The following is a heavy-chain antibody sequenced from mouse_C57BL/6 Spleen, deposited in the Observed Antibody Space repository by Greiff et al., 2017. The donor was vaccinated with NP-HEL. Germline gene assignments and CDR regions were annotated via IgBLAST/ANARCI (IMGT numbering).Heavy chain of an antibody. CDR3: ARDYGNYVWFAY. CDR1: GYTFTSYW. D-gene: IGHD2-1*01. Sequence: VQLQQPGAELVKPGASVKLSCKASGYTFTSYWMHWVKQRPGQGLEWIGMIHPNSGSTNYNEKFKSKATLTVDKSSSTAYMQLSSLTSEDSAVYYCARDYGNYVWFAYWGQGTLVTVSA. J-gene: IGHJ3*01. V-gene: IGHV1-64*01. CDR2: IHPNSGST.